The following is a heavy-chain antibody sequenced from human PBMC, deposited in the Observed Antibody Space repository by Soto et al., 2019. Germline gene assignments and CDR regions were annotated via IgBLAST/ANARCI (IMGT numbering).Heavy chain of an antibody. CDR3: AKDLQSLYFDF. CDR2: ISYDGSNK. V-gene: IGHV3-30*18. CDR1: GFTFSSYG. Sequence: QVQLVESGGGVVQPGRSLRLSCAASGFTFSSYGMHWVRQAPGKGLEWVAVISYDGSNKYYADSVKGRFTISRDNSKNMLYLQMNSLRAEATAVFYCAKDLQSLYFDFWGQGTLVTVSS. J-gene: IGHJ4*02.